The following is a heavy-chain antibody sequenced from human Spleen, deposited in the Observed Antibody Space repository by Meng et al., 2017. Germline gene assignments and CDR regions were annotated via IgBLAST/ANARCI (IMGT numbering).Heavy chain of an antibody. CDR1: GGSLSSIDW. J-gene: IGHJ4*02. CDR3: ASWIYSCGWQ. D-gene: IGHD6-19*01. CDR2: IYHGGDT. V-gene: IGHV4/OR15-8*02. Sequence: VRLKESGPGLVKPSGTLSLTCVVSGGSLSSIDWWSWVRQPPGKGLEWIGEIYHGGDTNYNPSLKSRVTIAIDRSKNQFSLKLSSVTAADTAVYYCASWIYSCGWQWGQGTLVTVSS.